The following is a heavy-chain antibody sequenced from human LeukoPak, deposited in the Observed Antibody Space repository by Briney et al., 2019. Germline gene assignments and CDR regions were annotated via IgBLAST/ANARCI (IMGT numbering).Heavy chain of an antibody. CDR1: GFTFSSYA. D-gene: IGHD3-3*01. Sequence: GSLRLSCAASGFTFSSYAMHWVRQAPGKGLEWVTVISYDGSNKYYADSVKGRFTISRDNSKNTLYLQMNSLRAEDTAVYYCARGPSPTIFGVVSRMDVWGQGTTVTVSS. CDR3: ARGPSPTIFGVVSRMDV. CDR2: ISYDGSNK. V-gene: IGHV3-30-3*01. J-gene: IGHJ6*02.